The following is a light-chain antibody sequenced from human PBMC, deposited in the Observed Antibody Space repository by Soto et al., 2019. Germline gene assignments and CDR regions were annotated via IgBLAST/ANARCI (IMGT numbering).Light chain of an antibody. Sequence: DIQMTQSPSTLSASVGDRVTITCRASQSISSWLAWYQQKPGKAPKLLMYKTSSLESGVPSRFSGSRSGTEFNLTISSLQPDDFSTYFCQKYNSYPWTFGQGTKVEIK. J-gene: IGKJ1*01. CDR1: QSISSW. V-gene: IGKV1-5*03. CDR3: QKYNSYPWT. CDR2: KTS.